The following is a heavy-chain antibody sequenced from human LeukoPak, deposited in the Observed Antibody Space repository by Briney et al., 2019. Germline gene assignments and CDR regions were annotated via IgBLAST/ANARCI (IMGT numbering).Heavy chain of an antibody. J-gene: IGHJ6*02. CDR3: AKVGSDSSSWPLIYYYYYYGMDV. D-gene: IGHD6-13*01. V-gene: IGHV3-23*01. CDR1: GFTFSSYA. Sequence: GGSLRLSCAASGFTFSSYAMSWVRQAPGKGLEWVSAISGSGGSTYYADSVKGRFTISRDNSKNTLYLQMNSLRAEDTAVYYCAKVGSDSSSWPLIYYYYYYGMDVWGQGTTVTVSS. CDR2: ISGSGGST.